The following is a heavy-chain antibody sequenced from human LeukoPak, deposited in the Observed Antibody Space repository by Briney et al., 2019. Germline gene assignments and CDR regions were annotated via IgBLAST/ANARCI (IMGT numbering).Heavy chain of an antibody. CDR3: ARPARSCSGGSCHTLYFDY. CDR2: IIPIFGTA. J-gene: IGHJ4*02. Sequence: SVKVSCKASGGTFSSYAISWVRQALGQGLEWMGRIIPIFGTANYAQKFQGRVTITTDESTSTAYMELSSLRSEDTAVYYCARPARSCSGGSCHTLYFDYWGQGTLVTVSS. CDR1: GGTFSSYA. D-gene: IGHD2-15*01. V-gene: IGHV1-69*05.